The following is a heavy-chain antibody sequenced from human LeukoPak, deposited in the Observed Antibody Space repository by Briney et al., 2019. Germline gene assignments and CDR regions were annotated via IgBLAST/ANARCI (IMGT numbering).Heavy chain of an antibody. CDR2: IIPIFGTA. Sequence: GASVKVSCKASGYTFTGYYMHWVRQAPGQGLEWMGGIIPIFGTANYAQKFQGRVTITADESTSTAYMELSSLRSEDTAVYYCARDDNVSYYFDYWGQGTLVTVSS. CDR3: ARDDNVSYYFDY. J-gene: IGHJ4*02. CDR1: GYTFTGYY. D-gene: IGHD1-14*01. V-gene: IGHV1-69*13.